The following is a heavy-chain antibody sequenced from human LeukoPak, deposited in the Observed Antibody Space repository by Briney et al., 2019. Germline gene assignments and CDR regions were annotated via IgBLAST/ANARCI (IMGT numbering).Heavy chain of an antibody. D-gene: IGHD1-26*01. CDR2: INKDGGEK. V-gene: IGHV3-7*03. CDR3: ARWGGRFDY. J-gene: IGHJ4*02. Sequence: GGSLRLSCAASGFTFSSYWMSWVRQAPGKGLEWVANINKDGGEKYYVDSEKGRFTISRDNAKNSLYLQMNSLRAEDTAVYYCARWGGRFDYWGQGTLVTVSS. CDR1: GFTFSSYW.